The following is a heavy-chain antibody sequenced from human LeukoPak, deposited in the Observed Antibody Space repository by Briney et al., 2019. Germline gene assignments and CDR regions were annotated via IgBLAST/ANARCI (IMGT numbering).Heavy chain of an antibody. D-gene: IGHD5-24*01. V-gene: IGHV3-21*01. CDR3: ARRAGYNYYFDY. Sequence: GGSLKLSCPASGFTFRGYSMNWVRQAPGKGLEWVSSISASSSYIYYADSVKGRFTISRDNAKNSLYLQMNSLRAEDTAVYYCARRAGYNYYFDYWGQGALVTVSS. CDR1: GFTFRGYS. CDR2: ISASSSYI. J-gene: IGHJ4*02.